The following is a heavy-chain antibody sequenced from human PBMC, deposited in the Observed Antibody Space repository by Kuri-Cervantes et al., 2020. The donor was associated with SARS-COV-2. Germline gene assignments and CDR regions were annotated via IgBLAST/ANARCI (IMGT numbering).Heavy chain of an antibody. Sequence: GGSLRLSCVISGFTVSTNYMTWVRQAPGKGLEWVATIYSGGNTFYADSVKGRFTISRDNSKNKLYLQMNSLRAEDTAVYYCARVPCYDFWSDHPEGGWFDPWGRGTLVTVSS. CDR2: IYSGGNT. J-gene: IGHJ5*02. D-gene: IGHD3-3*01. CDR3: ARVPCYDFWSDHPEGGWFDP. CDR1: GFTVSTNY. V-gene: IGHV3-53*01.